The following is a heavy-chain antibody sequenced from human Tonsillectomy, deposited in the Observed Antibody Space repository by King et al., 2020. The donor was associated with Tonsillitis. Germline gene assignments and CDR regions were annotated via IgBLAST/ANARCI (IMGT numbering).Heavy chain of an antibody. CDR2: SGGRGGNI. CDR1: EFTFSEYY. D-gene: IGHD6-19*01. V-gene: IGHV3-11*01. J-gene: IGHJ4*02. CDR3: VRTYSSGWYGGG. Sequence: VQLVESGGGLFKPGGSLRLSCAASEFTFSEYYMSWIRQAPGKGPEWISFSGGRGGNINVVDSGKGRLTISRDNVKNSLVLQMNSLRAEDTAIYYCVRTYSSGWYGGGWGQGTLVTVSS.